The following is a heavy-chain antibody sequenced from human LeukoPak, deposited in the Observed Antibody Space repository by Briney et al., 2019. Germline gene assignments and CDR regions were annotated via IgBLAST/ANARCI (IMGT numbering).Heavy chain of an antibody. CDR2: ISWNSGSI. V-gene: IGHV3-9*03. Sequence: PGGSLRLSCAASGFTFDDYAMHWVRQAPGKGLEWVSGISWNSGSIGYADSVKGRFTISRDNAKNSLYLQMNSLRAEDMALYYCASAGGSGRYSSSLIWGQGTMVTVSS. J-gene: IGHJ3*02. CDR3: ASAGGSGRYSSSLI. D-gene: IGHD6-13*01. CDR1: GFTFDDYA.